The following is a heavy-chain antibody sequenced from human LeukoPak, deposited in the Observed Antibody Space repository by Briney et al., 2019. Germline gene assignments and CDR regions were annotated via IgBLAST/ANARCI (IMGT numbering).Heavy chain of an antibody. J-gene: IGHJ4*02. CDR1: GFTFSNYA. D-gene: IGHD2-2*01. V-gene: IGHV3-20*04. CDR2: INWNGGST. CDR3: ARVQGYCSSTSCYFDY. Sequence: GGSLRLSCAASGFTFSNYAMSWVRQAPGKGLEWVSGINWNGGSTGYADSVKGRFTISRDNAKNSLYLQMNSLRAEDTALYYCARVQGYCSSTSCYFDYWGQGTLVTVSS.